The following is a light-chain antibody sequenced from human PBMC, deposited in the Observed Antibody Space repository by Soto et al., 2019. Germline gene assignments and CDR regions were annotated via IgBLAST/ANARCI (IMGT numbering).Light chain of an antibody. V-gene: IGKV3-20*01. J-gene: IGKJ2*01. CDR3: QQYGGSYT. CDR1: QSVTISN. CDR2: GAA. Sequence: EIVLTQSPGTLSLSPGERATLSCRASQSVTISNLVWYQQKPGQAPRLLIYGAASRATGIPDRFSGSGSGTDFTLTISGLEPEDFAVYYCQQYGGSYTFGPGTKLEIK.